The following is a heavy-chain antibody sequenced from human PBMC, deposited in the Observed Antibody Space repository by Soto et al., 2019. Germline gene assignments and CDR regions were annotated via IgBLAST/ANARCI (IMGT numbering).Heavy chain of an antibody. CDR1: GFTFRSYA. J-gene: IGHJ4*02. D-gene: IGHD3-22*01. V-gene: IGHV3-23*01. CDR2: ISGSGSTI. Sequence: GSLRLSCAASGFTFRSYAVSWVRQAPGKGPEWISSISGSGSTIYYADSVKGRFTISRDNSKNTLYLQMSSLRAEDTAVYYCAKVFYYYDSSGYYYFDYWGQGTLVTVSS. CDR3: AKVFYYYDSSGYYYFDY.